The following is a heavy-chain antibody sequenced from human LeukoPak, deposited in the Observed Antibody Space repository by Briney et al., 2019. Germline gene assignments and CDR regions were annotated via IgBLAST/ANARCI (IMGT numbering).Heavy chain of an antibody. CDR3: ARPYFGYSSGWYDY. CDR2: ISYDGSNK. J-gene: IGHJ4*02. V-gene: IGHV3-30-3*01. D-gene: IGHD6-19*01. CDR1: GFTFSSYA. Sequence: PGRSLRPSCAASGFTFSSYAMHWVRQAPGKGLEWVAVISYDGSNKYYADSVKGRFTISRDNSKNTLYLQMNSLRAEDTAVYYCARPYFGYSSGWYDYWGQGTLVTVSS.